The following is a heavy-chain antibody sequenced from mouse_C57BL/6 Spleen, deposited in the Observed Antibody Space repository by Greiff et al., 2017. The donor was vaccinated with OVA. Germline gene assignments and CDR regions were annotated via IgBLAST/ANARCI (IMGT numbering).Heavy chain of an antibody. Sequence: EVMLVESGGGLVKPGGSLKLSCAASGFTFSSYAMSWVRQTPEKRLEWVATISDGGSYTYYPDNVKGRFTISRDNAKNNLYLQMSHLKSENTAMYYCARVDSNGFAYWGQGTLVTVSA. J-gene: IGHJ3*01. CDR3: ARVDSNGFAY. V-gene: IGHV5-4*03. CDR1: GFTFSSYA. CDR2: ISDGGSYT. D-gene: IGHD2-5*01.